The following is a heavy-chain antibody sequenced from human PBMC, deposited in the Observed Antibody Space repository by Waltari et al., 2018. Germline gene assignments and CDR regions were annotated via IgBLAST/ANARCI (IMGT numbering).Heavy chain of an antibody. CDR3: ARDRGRGIYLDT. CDR2: SNRSGRT. CDR1: W. Sequence: WWRWVRQSPGKGLEWIVQSNRSGRTNYHPAFESRVIVSIDSSNNQFSLKLLSATAADTAVYYCARDRGRGIYLDTWGQGTLVTVSP. D-gene: IGHD2-15*01. J-gene: IGHJ4*02. V-gene: IGHV4-4*02.